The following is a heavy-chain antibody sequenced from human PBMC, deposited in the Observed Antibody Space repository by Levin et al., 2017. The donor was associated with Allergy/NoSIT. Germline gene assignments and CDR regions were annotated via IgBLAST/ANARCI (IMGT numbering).Heavy chain of an antibody. J-gene: IGHJ4*02. V-gene: IGHV5-51*01. CDR3: ARGGSGSYYMLDY. CDR1: GYSFASYW. Sequence: PGESLKISCKGSGYSFASYWIGWVRQMPGKGLERMGIIFPGDSDTRYSPSFQGQVTISVDKSISTAYLQWSSLKASDTAIYYCARGGSGSYYMLDYCGQGTLVTVSS. D-gene: IGHD3-10*01. CDR2: IFPGDSDT.